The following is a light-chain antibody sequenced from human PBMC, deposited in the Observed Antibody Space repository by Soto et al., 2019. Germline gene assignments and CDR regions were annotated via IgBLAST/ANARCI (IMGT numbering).Light chain of an antibody. CDR2: SNN. CDR3: AAWDDSLNGYV. CDR1: RSNIGSNT. Sequence: QSVLXQPPSASGTPGQRVTISCSGSRSNIGSNTVNWYQQLPGTAPKLLIYSNNQRPSGVPARFSGSKSATSASLAISGLQSEDEADYYCAAWDDSLNGYVFGTGTKVTVL. V-gene: IGLV1-44*01. J-gene: IGLJ1*01.